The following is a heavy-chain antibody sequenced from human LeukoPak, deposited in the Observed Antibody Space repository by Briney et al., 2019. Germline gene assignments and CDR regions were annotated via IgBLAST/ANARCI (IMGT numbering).Heavy chain of an antibody. V-gene: IGHV4-38-2*01. CDR3: ASTVFGVTYNWLDP. CDR1: GYSISSGYY. D-gene: IGHD3-3*01. J-gene: IGHJ5*02. Sequence: PSETLSLTCAVSGYSISSGYYWGWIRQPPGKGLGWIGSIYHSGSTYYNPSLKSRVTISVDTSKNQFSLKLSSVTAADTAVYYCASTVFGVTYNWLDPWGQGTLVTVSS. CDR2: IYHSGST.